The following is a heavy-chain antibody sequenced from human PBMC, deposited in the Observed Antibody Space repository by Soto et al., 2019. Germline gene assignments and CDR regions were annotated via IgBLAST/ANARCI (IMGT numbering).Heavy chain of an antibody. CDR2: ISGSGGST. CDR1: GFTFSSYA. D-gene: IGHD3-22*01. J-gene: IGHJ4*02. CDR3: AKGYYYDSSGYYYFDY. V-gene: IGHV3-23*01. Sequence: GGSLRLSCAASGFTFSSYAMSWVRQAPGKGLEWVSAISGSGGSTYYADSVKGRFTISRDNSKNTLYLQMNSLRAEDTAVYYCAKGYYYDSSGYYYFDYWGQGTLVTVSS.